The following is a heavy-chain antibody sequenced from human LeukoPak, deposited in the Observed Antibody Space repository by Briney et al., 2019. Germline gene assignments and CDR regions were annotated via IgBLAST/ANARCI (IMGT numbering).Heavy chain of an antibody. CDR1: GFTVSSNY. D-gene: IGHD3-22*01. CDR3: ARGADDSSGYYSFDY. Sequence: GGSLRLSCAASGFTVSSNYMSWVRQAPGKGLEWVSVIYSGGSTYYADSVKGRFTISRDNSKNTLYLQMNSLRAEDTAVYYSARGADDSSGYYSFDYWGQGTLVTVSS. CDR2: IYSGGST. V-gene: IGHV3-53*01. J-gene: IGHJ4*02.